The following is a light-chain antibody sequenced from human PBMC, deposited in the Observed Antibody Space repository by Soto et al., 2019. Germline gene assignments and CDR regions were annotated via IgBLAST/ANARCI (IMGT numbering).Light chain of an antibody. CDR1: SSDVGSHNL. Sequence: QSALAQPASVSGSPGQSITISCTGTSSDVGSHNLVSWYQQHPGKAPKLIIYEVNKRPSGVSNRFSGSKSGNTASLTIFGLQTEDEADYYCCSFAGSGTYVFG. CDR3: CSFAGSGTYV. V-gene: IGLV2-23*02. CDR2: EVN. J-gene: IGLJ1*01.